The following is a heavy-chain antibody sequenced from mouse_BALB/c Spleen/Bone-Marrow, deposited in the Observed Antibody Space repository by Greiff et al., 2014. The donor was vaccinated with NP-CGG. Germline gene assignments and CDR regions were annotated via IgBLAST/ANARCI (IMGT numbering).Heavy chain of an antibody. CDR1: GYTFTSYW. CDR2: IYAGSGST. D-gene: IGHD2-4*01. CDR3: TRGGVYYDYDGAWFAY. Sequence: LQQSGSELVRPGASVKLSCKASGYTFTSYWMHWVKQRPGQGLEWIGNIYAGSGSTNYDEKFKSKATLTVDTSSSTAYMRLSSLTSEDSAVYYCTRGGVYYDYDGAWFAYWGQGTLVTVSA. J-gene: IGHJ3*01. V-gene: IGHV1S22*01.